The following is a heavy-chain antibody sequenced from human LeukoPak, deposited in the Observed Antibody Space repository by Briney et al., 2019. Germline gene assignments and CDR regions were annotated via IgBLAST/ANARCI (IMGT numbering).Heavy chain of an antibody. CDR3: ARVLRYFAWFDP. CDR1: GYSITSGFY. CDR2: IHHSGST. Sequence: SETLSLTCTLSGYSITSGFYWAWIRQTPGKGLEWIGSIHHSGSTYYNPSLKSRVTISVDTSKNQFSLKLSSVTAADTAVYYCARVLRYFAWFDPWGQGTLVTVSS. J-gene: IGHJ5*02. D-gene: IGHD3-9*01. V-gene: IGHV4-38-2*02.